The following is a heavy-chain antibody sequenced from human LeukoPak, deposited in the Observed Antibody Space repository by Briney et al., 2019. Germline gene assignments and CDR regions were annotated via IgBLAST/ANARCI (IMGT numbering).Heavy chain of an antibody. CDR3: ARATIFGVVSALGPLDS. V-gene: IGHV3-7*01. CDR1: GFTFSDYW. D-gene: IGHD3-3*01. J-gene: IGHJ4*02. Sequence: PGGSLRLPCAASGFTFSDYWMAWVRQVPGRGLECMANIKEDGSETYYVDSVEGRFTISRDNAKNSLYLQMNSLRAEDTAIYYCARATIFGVVSALGPLDSWGQGTLVTVSS. CDR2: IKEDGSET.